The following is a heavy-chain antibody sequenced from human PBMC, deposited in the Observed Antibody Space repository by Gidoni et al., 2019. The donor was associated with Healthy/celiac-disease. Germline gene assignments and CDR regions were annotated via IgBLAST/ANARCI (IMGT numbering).Heavy chain of an antibody. CDR3: ANLYGSGSYSDFDAFDI. V-gene: IGHV3-23*01. J-gene: IGHJ3*02. CDR2: ISGSCGST. Sequence: VQLLASGGGLVQHGGSLRLSCAASGFPFRSYAMSWVSQAPGKGLEWVSVISGSCGSTYSADSVKGRFTISRDNSKNTLYLQMNSLRAEDTAVYYCANLYGSGSYSDFDAFDIWGQGTMVTVSS. CDR1: GFPFRSYA. D-gene: IGHD3-10*01.